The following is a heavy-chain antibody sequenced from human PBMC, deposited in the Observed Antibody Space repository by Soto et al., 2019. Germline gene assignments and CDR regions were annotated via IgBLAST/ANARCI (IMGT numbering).Heavy chain of an antibody. CDR2: IYYSGST. D-gene: IGHD6-19*01. CDR3: ARVWEKYSSGWCFDY. V-gene: IGHV4-61*08. J-gene: IGHJ4*02. CDR1: GGSVSSFVYY. Sequence: PSETLCLTCTVYGGSVSSFVYYWSWIRQPPGKGLEWIGYIYYSGSTNYNPSLKSRVTISVDTSKNQFSLKLSSVTAADTAVYYCARVWEKYSSGWCFDYWGQGTLVTVSS.